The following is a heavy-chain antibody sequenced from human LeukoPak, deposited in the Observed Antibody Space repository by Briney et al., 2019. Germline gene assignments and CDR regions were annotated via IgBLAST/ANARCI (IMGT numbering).Heavy chain of an antibody. D-gene: IGHD3-10*01. J-gene: IGHJ6*03. CDR1: GYTFTGYW. Sequence: WASVKVSCKAFGYTFTGYWMHWVRQAPGQGPEWMGVISPSGGSTIYAQKFKGRVTLTRDMSTSTDYLELSSLRSEDTAVYYCARDSPYYYGSGSATYYMDVWGKGTTVTISS. CDR2: ISPSGGST. V-gene: IGHV1-46*01. CDR3: ARDSPYYYGSGSATYYMDV.